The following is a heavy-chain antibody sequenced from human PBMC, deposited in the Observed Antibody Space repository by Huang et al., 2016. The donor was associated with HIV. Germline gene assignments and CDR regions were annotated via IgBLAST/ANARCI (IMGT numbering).Heavy chain of an antibody. V-gene: IGHV1-69*13. CDR3: ARDFVDDTPAFFDF. CDR2: FNPVMGTP. J-gene: IGHJ4*02. D-gene: IGHD3-9*01. CDR1: GGTFSKYA. Sequence: QVQLVQSRAEVRKPGSSVKVCCTASGGTFSKYAISWVRQAPGQGLEWMGGFNPVMGTPTCAQDFQGRVTIIADESMTAVDLEQISLRSEDAAVYYCARDFVDDTPAFFDFWGQGTLVTVSS.